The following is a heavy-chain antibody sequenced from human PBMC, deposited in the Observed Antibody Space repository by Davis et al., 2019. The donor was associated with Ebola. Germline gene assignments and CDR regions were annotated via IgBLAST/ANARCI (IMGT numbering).Heavy chain of an antibody. CDR2: IYYSGST. V-gene: IGHV4-31*03. CDR3: ARAGITIFGVVITNGWFDP. J-gene: IGHJ5*02. Sequence: SETPSLTCTVSGGSISSGGYYWSWIRQHPGKGLEWIGYIYYSGSTYYNPSLKSRVTISVDTSKNQFSLKLSSVTAADTAVYYCARAGITIFGVVITNGWFDPWGQGTLVTVSS. CDR1: GGSISSGGYY. D-gene: IGHD3-3*01.